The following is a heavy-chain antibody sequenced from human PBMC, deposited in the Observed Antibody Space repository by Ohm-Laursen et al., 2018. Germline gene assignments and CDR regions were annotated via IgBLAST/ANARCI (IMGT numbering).Heavy chain of an antibody. Sequence: SLRLSCAATGFTFSNSWMHWVRHAPGKGLVWVSRVNVDGSITTYADSVKGRFTISRDNAKSTLYLQLNSLRAEDTAMYYCTRGGDNGAFDIWGQGTMVTVSS. V-gene: IGHV3-74*01. J-gene: IGHJ3*02. CDR3: TRGGDNGAFDI. CDR2: VNVDGSIT. D-gene: IGHD1-26*01. CDR1: GFTFSNSW.